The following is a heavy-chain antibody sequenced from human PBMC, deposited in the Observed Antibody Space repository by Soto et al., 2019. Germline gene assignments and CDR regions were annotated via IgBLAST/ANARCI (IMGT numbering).Heavy chain of an antibody. V-gene: IGHV3-30*18. Sequence: QVQLVESGGGVVQPGRSLRLSCAASGFTFSSYGMHWVRQAPGKGLEWVAVISYDGSNKYYADSVKGRFTISRDNSKNTLYLQMTSLRAEDRAVYYCAKDRTWRYSSASVVVAYGGQGTLVTVSS. D-gene: IGHD6-6*01. CDR1: GFTFSSYG. CDR2: ISYDGSNK. CDR3: AKDRTWRYSSASVVVAY. J-gene: IGHJ4*02.